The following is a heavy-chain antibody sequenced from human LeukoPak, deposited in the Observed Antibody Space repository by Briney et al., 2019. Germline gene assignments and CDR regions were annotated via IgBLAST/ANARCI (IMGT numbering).Heavy chain of an antibody. CDR2: IIPILGIA. CDR1: GGTFSSYT. Sequence: SETVSCKASGGTFSSYTIRWVRQAPGQGLEWMGGIIPILGIANYAQKLQGRVTIPADKSTSAAYMELGSLRSENTAVYYFASCYYDSSVYHLFDYWGQGTLVTVSS. D-gene: IGHD3-22*01. CDR3: ASCYYDSSVYHLFDY. V-gene: IGHV1-69*02. J-gene: IGHJ4*02.